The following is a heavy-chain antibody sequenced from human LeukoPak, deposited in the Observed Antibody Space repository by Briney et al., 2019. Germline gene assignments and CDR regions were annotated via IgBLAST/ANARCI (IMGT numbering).Heavy chain of an antibody. D-gene: IGHD5-24*01. CDR1: GFTFSSIS. CDR2: IISSSSYI. CDR3: ASPISERWLQFGG. J-gene: IGHJ4*02. V-gene: IGHV3-21*04. Sequence: PGGSLRLSCAASGFTFSSISMSWVRPAPGKGREWVSSIISSSSYIYYADSGKGPFTISRDNAKNALYRQRNSQRADDTAVYYCASPISERWLQFGGWGQGTLVTVSS.